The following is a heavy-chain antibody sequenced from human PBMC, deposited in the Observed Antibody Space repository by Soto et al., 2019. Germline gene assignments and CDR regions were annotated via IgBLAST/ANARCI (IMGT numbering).Heavy chain of an antibody. J-gene: IGHJ4*02. Sequence: QVQLVESGGALVKPGGSLRLSCAGSGFTFGDYYMTWIRQAPGEGLEWVSYISSGSDTIYYADSVKGRFTISRDNAKNSLYLQMNSLRAEYTAVYYCAREPYYFDYWGQGTLVTVSS. V-gene: IGHV3-11*01. CDR1: GFTFGDYY. CDR3: AREPYYFDY. CDR2: ISSGSDTI.